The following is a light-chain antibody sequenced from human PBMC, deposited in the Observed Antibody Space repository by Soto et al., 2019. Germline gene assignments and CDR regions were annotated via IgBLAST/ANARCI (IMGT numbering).Light chain of an antibody. CDR2: GAS. J-gene: IGKJ2*01. CDR1: QSVTIS. V-gene: IGKV3-15*01. Sequence: EIVMTQSPATLSVSPGERATLSCRGSQSVTISLAWYQQKPGQAPTLLIYGASSRATGTPVRFSGSGSGTAFTLTISSLQSEDFAVYYCQQYNDWPRTFGQGTKLEIK. CDR3: QQYNDWPRT.